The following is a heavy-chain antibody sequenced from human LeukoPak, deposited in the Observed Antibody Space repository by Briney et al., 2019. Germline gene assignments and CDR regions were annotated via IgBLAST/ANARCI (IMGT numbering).Heavy chain of an antibody. CDR2: ISSSSSTI. D-gene: IGHD6-19*01. CDR3: ARGLSSGWYGQIFDY. V-gene: IGHV3-48*04. CDR1: GFTFSSYS. J-gene: IGHJ4*02. Sequence: PGGSLRLSCAASGFTFSSYSMNWVRQAPGKGLEWVSYISSSSSTIYYADSVKGRFTISRDNAKNSLYLRMNSLRAEDTAVYYCARGLSSGWYGQIFDYWGQGTLVTVSS.